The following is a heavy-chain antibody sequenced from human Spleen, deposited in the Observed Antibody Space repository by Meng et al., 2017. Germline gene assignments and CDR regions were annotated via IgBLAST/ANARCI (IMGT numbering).Heavy chain of an antibody. Sequence: QVPLKESGPGLVKPSGTLSLTCAVSGGFISSSNWWSWVRQPPGKGLEWIGEIYHIGSTNYNPSLKSRVTISVDKSKNQFSLELSSVTAADTAIYFCARVGITGTSLDYWGQGTLVTVSS. J-gene: IGHJ4*02. CDR3: ARVGITGTSLDY. V-gene: IGHV4-4*02. CDR2: IYHIGST. CDR1: GGFISSSNW. D-gene: IGHD1/OR15-1a*01.